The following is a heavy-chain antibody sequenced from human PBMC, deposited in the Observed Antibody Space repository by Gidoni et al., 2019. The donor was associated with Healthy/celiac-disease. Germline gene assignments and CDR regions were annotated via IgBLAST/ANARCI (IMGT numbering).Heavy chain of an antibody. Sequence: QVQLQESGPGLVKPSETLSLTCTVSGGSISSYYWSWIRQPPGKGLEWIGYIYYSGSTNYNPSLKSRVTISVDTSKNQFSLKLSSVTAADTAVYYCAGDYGSGSYVPTDYWGQGTLVTVSS. CDR1: GGSISSYY. CDR2: IYYSGST. V-gene: IGHV4-59*01. J-gene: IGHJ4*02. D-gene: IGHD3-10*01. CDR3: AGDYGSGSYVPTDY.